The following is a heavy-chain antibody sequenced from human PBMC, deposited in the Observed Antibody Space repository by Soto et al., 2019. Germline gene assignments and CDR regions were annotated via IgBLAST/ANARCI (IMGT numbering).Heavy chain of an antibody. V-gene: IGHV3-23*01. CDR1: GFTFSSYA. CDR3: AIPFWSGYYSDYYYYGMDV. J-gene: IGHJ6*02. Sequence: SGGSLRLSCAASGFTFSSYAMSWVRQAPGKGLEWVSAISGSGGSTYYADSVKGRFTISRDNSKNTLYLQMNSLRAEDTAVYYCAIPFWSGYYSDYYYYGMDVWGQGTTVTVSS. CDR2: ISGSGGST. D-gene: IGHD3-3*01.